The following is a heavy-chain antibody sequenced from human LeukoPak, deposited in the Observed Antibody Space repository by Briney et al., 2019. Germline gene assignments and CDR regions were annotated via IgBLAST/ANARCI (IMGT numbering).Heavy chain of an antibody. CDR2: INPSGDNT. CDR1: GYTFTNNF. CDR3: ARDNSVGDSAWWFDP. D-gene: IGHD5-12*01. Sequence: ASVKVSCKASGYTFTNNFMHWVRQAPGQGLEWMGIINPSGDNTWYAQKFQGRVTMTRDMATSTDYMGVSSLRSEDTAVYYCARDNSVGDSAWWFDPWGQGTLVTVSS. V-gene: IGHV1-46*01. J-gene: IGHJ5*02.